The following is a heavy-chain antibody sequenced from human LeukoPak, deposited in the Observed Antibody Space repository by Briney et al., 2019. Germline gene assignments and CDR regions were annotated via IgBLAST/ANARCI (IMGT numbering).Heavy chain of an antibody. CDR3: ARGARQWPNDY. CDR1: GFTFSSYG. Sequence: GGSLRLSCAASGFTFSSYGMHWVRQAPGKGLEWVAVIWYDGSNKYYADSVKGRFTIPRDNSKNTLYLQMNSLRAEDTAVYYCARGARQWPNDYWGQGTLVTVSS. D-gene: IGHD6-19*01. CDR2: IWYDGSNK. V-gene: IGHV3-33*01. J-gene: IGHJ4*02.